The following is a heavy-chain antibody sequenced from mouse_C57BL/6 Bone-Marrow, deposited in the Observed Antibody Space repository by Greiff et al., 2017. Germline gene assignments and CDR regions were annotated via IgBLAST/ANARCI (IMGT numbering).Heavy chain of an antibody. CDR3: TTRDNYGRFDY. CDR2: IDPEDGDN. Sequence: VQLKESGAELVRPGASVELSCTASGFNIKDYYMHWVKQRPEQGLEWIGRIDPEDGDNEYAPKFQGKATMTADTSSNTAFLQLSSQTSEDTAAYYCTTRDNYGRFDYWGQVTTLTVTS. J-gene: IGHJ2*01. V-gene: IGHV14-1*01. D-gene: IGHD1-1*01. CDR1: GFNIKDYY.